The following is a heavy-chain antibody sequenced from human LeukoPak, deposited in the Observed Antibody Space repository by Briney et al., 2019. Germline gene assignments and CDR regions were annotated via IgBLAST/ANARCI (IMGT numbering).Heavy chain of an antibody. J-gene: IGHJ4*02. CDR3: AREKPVEIGFSYVQY. V-gene: IGHV4-31*03. Sequence: NPSQTLSLTCTVSGDSISSGGYYWSWIRQHPGKGLEWIGYIYFSGATFYNPSLKSRITISLDTSKQRFSLELKSLTAADTAVYYCAREKPVEIGFSYVQYWGPGTLVTVSS. D-gene: IGHD3-10*02. CDR2: IYFSGAT. CDR1: GDSISSGGYY.